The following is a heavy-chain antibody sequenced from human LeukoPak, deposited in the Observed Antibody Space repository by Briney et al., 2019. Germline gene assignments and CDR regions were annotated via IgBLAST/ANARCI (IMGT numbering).Heavy chain of an antibody. CDR2: ISGSGGST. CDR1: GFTFSSYA. V-gene: IGHV3-23*01. J-gene: IGHJ5*02. Sequence: GWCLRLSWAASGFTFSSYAMSWVRQAPGKGLEWVSAISGSGGSTYYADSVKGRFTISRDNSKNTMYLQMNSLRAEDTAVYYCAKDHRGSSWYWFDPWGQGTLVTVSS. CDR3: AKDHRGSSWYWFDP. D-gene: IGHD6-13*01.